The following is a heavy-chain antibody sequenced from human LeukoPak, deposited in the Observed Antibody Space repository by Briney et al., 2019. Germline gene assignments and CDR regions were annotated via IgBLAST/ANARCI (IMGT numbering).Heavy chain of an antibody. CDR3: ARASGYSYGSPRFDY. V-gene: IGHV3-7*01. Sequence: GGSLRLSCAASGFTFSSYWMNWVRQAPGKGLEWVANIKQDGTEKLYADSVKGRFTISRDNSKNTLYLQMNSLRAEDTAVYYCARASGYSYGSPRFDYWGQGTLVTVSS. J-gene: IGHJ4*02. CDR1: GFTFSSYW. CDR2: IKQDGTEK. D-gene: IGHD5-18*01.